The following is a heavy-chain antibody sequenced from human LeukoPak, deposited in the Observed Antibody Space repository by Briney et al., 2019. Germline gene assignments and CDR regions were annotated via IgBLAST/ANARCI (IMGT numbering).Heavy chain of an antibody. V-gene: IGHV3-74*01. Sequence: GGSLRLSCAASGFTFSSYWMHWVRQAPGKGLVWVSRINSDESSTTYADSVKGRFTISRDNAKNTLYLQMNSLRAEDTAVYYCARGYSSSWSLGYWGQGTLVTVSS. CDR2: INSDESST. J-gene: IGHJ4*02. D-gene: IGHD6-13*01. CDR3: ARGYSSSWSLGY. CDR1: GFTFSSYW.